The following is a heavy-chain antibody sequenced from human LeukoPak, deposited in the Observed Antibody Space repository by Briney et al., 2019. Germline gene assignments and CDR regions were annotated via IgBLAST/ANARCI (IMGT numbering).Heavy chain of an antibody. V-gene: IGHV4-59*01. CDR1: GGSISSYY. CDR3: ARERGSQNKIDV. CDR2: LYNSGNS. J-gene: IGHJ4*02. D-gene: IGHD1/OR15-1a*01. Sequence: PSETLSLTCTVSGGSISSYYWSWIRQPPGKGLEWIGFLYNSGNSNYNPSLKSRVTISVDSAKNLFSLKLTSVTAADTAVYYCARERGSQNKIDVWGQGTLVTVSS.